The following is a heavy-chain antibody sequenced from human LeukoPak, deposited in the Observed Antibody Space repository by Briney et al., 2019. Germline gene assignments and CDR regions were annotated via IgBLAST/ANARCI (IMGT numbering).Heavy chain of an antibody. D-gene: IGHD3-3*01. J-gene: IGHJ3*02. V-gene: IGHV4-4*07. CDR1: GGSISSYY. CDR3: ARRLYQLSRYAFDI. CDR2: IYISGST. Sequence: SETLSLTCTVSGGSISSYYWSWIRQPAGKGLEWIGRIYISGSTNYNPSLKSRVTMSVDTSKNQFSLKLNSVTAADTAVYYCARRLYQLSRYAFDIWGQGTMVTVSS.